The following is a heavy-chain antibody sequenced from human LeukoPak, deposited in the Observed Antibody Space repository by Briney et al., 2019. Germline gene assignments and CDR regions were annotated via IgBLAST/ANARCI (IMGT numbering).Heavy chain of an antibody. J-gene: IGHJ4*02. CDR3: AKDLRAVGSTPPLDY. V-gene: IGHV3-23*01. CDR2: ISGSGGST. CDR1: GFTFSSYG. Sequence: GGSLRLSCAASGFTFSSYGMSWVRQAPGKVLEWVSAISGSGGSTYYADSVKGRFTISRDNSKNTLYLQMNSLRAEDTAVYYCAKDLRAVGSTPPLDYWGQGTLVTVSS. D-gene: IGHD1-26*01.